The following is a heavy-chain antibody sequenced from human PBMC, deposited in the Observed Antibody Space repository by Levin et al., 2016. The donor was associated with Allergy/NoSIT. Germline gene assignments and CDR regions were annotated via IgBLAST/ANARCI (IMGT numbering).Heavy chain of an antibody. CDR2: IYYSGST. D-gene: IGHD2-15*01. CDR3: ATQRRGSSGDPEYFEE. V-gene: IGHV4-59*08. Sequence: WIRQPPGKGLEWIGNIYYSGSTNYRPSLKSRVTMSVDTSKNQISLKLRSVTAADTAVYYCATQRRGSSGDPEYFEEWGQGTLVTVSS. J-gene: IGHJ1*01.